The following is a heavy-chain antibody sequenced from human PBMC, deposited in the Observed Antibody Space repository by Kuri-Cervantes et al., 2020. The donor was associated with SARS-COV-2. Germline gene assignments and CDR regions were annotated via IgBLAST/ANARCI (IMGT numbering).Heavy chain of an antibody. J-gene: IGHJ6*02. CDR3: ARGPTDYYGSGSYSDYYYYYGMDV. CDR1: GCTISSYY. V-gene: IGHV4-59*01. Sequence: SETLSLTCTVSGCTISSYYWSWIRQPPGKGLEWIGYIYYSGSTNYNPSLKSRVTISVDTSKDHFSLKLSSVTAADTAVYYCARGPTDYYGSGSYSDYYYYYGMDVWGQGTTVTVSS. D-gene: IGHD3-10*01. CDR2: IYYSGST.